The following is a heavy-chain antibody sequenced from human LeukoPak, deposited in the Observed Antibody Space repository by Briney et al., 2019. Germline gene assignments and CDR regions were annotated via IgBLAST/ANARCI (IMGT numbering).Heavy chain of an antibody. CDR2: IIPIFGTA. V-gene: IGHV1-69*13. Sequence: GASVKVSCKASGGTFSSYAISWVRQAPGQGLEWMGGIIPIFGTANYAQKFQGRVTITADESTSTAYMELSSLRSEDTAVYYCARALMVRGVIIYYYYGMDVWGQGTTVTVSS. CDR1: GGTFSSYA. CDR3: ARALMVRGVIIYYYYGMDV. J-gene: IGHJ6*02. D-gene: IGHD3-10*01.